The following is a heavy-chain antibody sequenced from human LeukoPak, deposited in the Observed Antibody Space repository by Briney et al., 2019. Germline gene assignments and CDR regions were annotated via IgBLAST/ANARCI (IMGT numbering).Heavy chain of an antibody. CDR3: ARCLGSGSYLFDAFDI. J-gene: IGHJ3*02. V-gene: IGHV3-48*03. D-gene: IGHD1-26*01. Sequence: PGGSLRLSCAASGFTFSSYEMNWVRQAPGKGLEWVSYISDSGNTIYYADSVKGRFTISRDNAKDSLYLQMNSLRAEDTAVYYCARCLGSGSYLFDAFDIWGPGTMVTVSS. CDR2: ISDSGNTI. CDR1: GFTFSSYE.